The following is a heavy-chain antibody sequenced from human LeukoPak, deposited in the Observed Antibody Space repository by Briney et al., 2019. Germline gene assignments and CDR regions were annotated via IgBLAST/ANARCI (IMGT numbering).Heavy chain of an antibody. J-gene: IGHJ4*02. CDR2: ISSSGNTI. D-gene: IGHD7-27*01. V-gene: IGHV3-48*03. Sequence: GGSLRLSCAASGFAFSSYEMNWVRQAPGKGLEWVSYISSSGNTINYADSVKGRFTISRDNSKNTLYLQMNSLRAEDTAVYYCAKDGTGESDYWGQGTLVTVSS. CDR1: GFAFSSYE. CDR3: AKDGTGESDY.